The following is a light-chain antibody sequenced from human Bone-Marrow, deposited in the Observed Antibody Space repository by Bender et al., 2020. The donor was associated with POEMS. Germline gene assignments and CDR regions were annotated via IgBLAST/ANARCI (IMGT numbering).Light chain of an antibody. J-gene: IGLJ3*02. CDR3: QTSGTGSRV. CDR1: SGPSNYG. Sequence: QLVLTQSPSASASLGASVNLTCTLSSGPSNYGIAWHQQQPEKGPRYLMILNSDGTYTKGDGIPDRFSGSSSGAERYLTSASLPSEDEADCDCQTSGTGSRVFGGGTKLSVL. V-gene: IGLV4-69*01. CDR2: LNSDGTY.